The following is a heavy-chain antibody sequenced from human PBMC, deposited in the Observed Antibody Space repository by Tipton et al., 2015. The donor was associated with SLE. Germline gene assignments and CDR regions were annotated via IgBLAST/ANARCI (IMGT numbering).Heavy chain of an antibody. D-gene: IGHD4-17*01. Sequence: TLFLTCTVSGGSISSSSYYWGWIRQPPGKGLEWIGSIYYSGSTYYNPSLKSRVTISVDTSKKQFSLKLRSVTAADTAVYHCARHDYGVPFDYWGQGTLVTVSS. V-gene: IGHV4-39*01. J-gene: IGHJ4*02. CDR3: ARHDYGVPFDY. CDR1: GGSISSSSYY. CDR2: IYYSGST.